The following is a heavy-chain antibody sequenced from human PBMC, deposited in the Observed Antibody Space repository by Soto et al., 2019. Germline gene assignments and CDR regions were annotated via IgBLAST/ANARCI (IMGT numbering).Heavy chain of an antibody. J-gene: IGHJ6*02. CDR3: ARDLVPAATYYYYGMDV. D-gene: IGHD2-2*01. CDR1: GFTFSSYG. Sequence: GGSLRLSCAASGFTFSSYGMHWVRQAPGKGLEWVAVIWYDGSNKYYADSVKGRFTISRDNSKNTLYLQMNSLRAEDTAVYYCARDLVPAATYYYYGMDVWGQGTTVTVSS. V-gene: IGHV3-33*01. CDR2: IWYDGSNK.